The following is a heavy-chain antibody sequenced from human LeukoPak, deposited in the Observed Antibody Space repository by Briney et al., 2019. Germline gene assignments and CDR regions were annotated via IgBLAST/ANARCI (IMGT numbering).Heavy chain of an antibody. Sequence: PSETLSLTCAVYGGSFSGYYWSWIRQPPGKGLEWIGEINHSGSTNYNPSLKSRVTISVDTSKNQFSLKLSSVTAADTAVYYCARGVPRYQLLIRGAWFDPWGQGTLVTVSS. CDR1: GGSFSGYY. CDR2: INHSGST. J-gene: IGHJ5*02. D-gene: IGHD2-2*01. CDR3: ARGVPRYQLLIRGAWFDP. V-gene: IGHV4-34*01.